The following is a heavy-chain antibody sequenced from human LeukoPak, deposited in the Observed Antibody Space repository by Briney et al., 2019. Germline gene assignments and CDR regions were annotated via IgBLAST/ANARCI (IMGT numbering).Heavy chain of an antibody. D-gene: IGHD2-8*01. J-gene: IGHJ4*02. CDR1: GYTFTSHY. CDR3: ARDRCPNGVCYTFDY. V-gene: IGHV1-46*01. CDR2: INPSGGST. Sequence: ASVKVSCKASGYTFTSHYIHWVRQAPGQGLEWMGIINPSGGSTSYAQKFQGRVTMTRDTPTSTVYMELSSLRSEDTAAFYCARDRCPNGVCYTFDYWGQGTLVTVSS.